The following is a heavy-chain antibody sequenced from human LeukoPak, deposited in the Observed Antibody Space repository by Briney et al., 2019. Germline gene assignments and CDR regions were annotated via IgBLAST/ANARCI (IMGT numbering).Heavy chain of an antibody. D-gene: IGHD6-19*01. V-gene: IGHV3-53*01. CDR1: GFTVSSNY. CDR3: ARSEWLVLGFDY. CDR2: IYSGGST. J-gene: IGHJ4*02. Sequence: PGGSLRLSCAASGFTVSSNYMSWVRQAPGKGLEWVSVIYSGGSTYYADSVKGRFTISRDNSKNTLYLQMNSLRAEDTAVYYCARSEWLVLGFDYWGQGTLVTVSS.